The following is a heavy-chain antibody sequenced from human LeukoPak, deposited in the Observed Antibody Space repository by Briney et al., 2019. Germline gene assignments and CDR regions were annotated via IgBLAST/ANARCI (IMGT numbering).Heavy chain of an antibody. CDR1: GFTFSSYG. Sequence: PGGSLRLSCAASGFTFSSYGMHWVRQAPGKGLEWVAVIWYDGSNKYYADSVKGQFTISRDNSKNTLYLQMNSLRAEDTAVYYCARGYSSSWFYYYYGMDVWGQGTTVTVSS. CDR3: ARGYSSSWFYYYYGMDV. CDR2: IWYDGSNK. J-gene: IGHJ6*02. V-gene: IGHV3-33*01. D-gene: IGHD6-13*01.